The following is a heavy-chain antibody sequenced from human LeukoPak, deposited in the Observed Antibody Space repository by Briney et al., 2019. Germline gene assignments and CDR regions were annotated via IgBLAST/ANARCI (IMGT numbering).Heavy chain of an antibody. D-gene: IGHD3-22*01. CDR3: ARDGRDYYDSSGYTNTAFDI. CDR1: RFTFDDYG. Sequence: GGSLRLSCAASRFTFDDYGMSWVRQAPGRGLEWVSTINWNGGSTGYADSVKGRFTISRDNAKNSLYLQMNSLRAEDTALYYCARDGRDYYDSSGYTNTAFDIWGQGTMVTVSS. J-gene: IGHJ3*02. CDR2: INWNGGST. V-gene: IGHV3-20*04.